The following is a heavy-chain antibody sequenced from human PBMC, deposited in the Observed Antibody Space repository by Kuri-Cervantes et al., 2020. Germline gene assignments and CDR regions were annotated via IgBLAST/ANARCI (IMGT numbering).Heavy chain of an antibody. CDR2: TYHSGST. CDR3: ARARGGDKTKRYFDL. D-gene: IGHD2-21*02. Sequence: GSLRLSCAVSGYSVSSGDYWGWIRQPPGKGLEWIGSTYHSGSTYYNPSLKSRVTISVDTSKNQFSVNLSSVTAADTAVYYCARARGGDKTKRYFDLWGRGTLVTVSS. J-gene: IGHJ2*01. V-gene: IGHV4-38-2*01. CDR1: GYSVSSGDY.